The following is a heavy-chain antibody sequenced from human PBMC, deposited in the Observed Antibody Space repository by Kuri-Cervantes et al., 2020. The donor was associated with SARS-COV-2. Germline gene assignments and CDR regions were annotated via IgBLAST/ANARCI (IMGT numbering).Heavy chain of an antibody. J-gene: IGHJ4*02. Sequence: GGSLRPSCVAARFTFDGFGIHWVSQAPGKGLEWVAVISYDVTNKYYGDSVKGRFTISRDTSKNAMYLQMDSLRAEDTAVYYWARDLAGGYGSGSEFDYWGQGILVTVSS. CDR2: ISYDVTNK. V-gene: IGHV3-30*03. CDR3: ARDLAGGYGSGSEFDY. D-gene: IGHD3-10*01. CDR1: RFTFDGFG.